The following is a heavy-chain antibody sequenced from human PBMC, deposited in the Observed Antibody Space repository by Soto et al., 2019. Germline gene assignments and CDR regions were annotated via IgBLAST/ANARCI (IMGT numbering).Heavy chain of an antibody. J-gene: IGHJ4*02. CDR1: GDTFNFYT. CDR2: INPILSMS. Sequence: QVQLVQSGADVQRPGSSVRVSCKASGDTFNFYTINWVRQAPGQGLQWMGRINPILSMSNYAPRFQGRVTMTXDXPTSTAYMELSSLRSEDTAMYYCATSYGSGYRAFDSWGQGALVTVSS. D-gene: IGHD3-10*01. V-gene: IGHV1-69*02. CDR3: ATSYGSGYRAFDS.